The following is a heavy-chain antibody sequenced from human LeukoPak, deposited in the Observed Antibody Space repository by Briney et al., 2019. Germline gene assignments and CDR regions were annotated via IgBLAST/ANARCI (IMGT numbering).Heavy chain of an antibody. D-gene: IGHD3-3*01. Sequence: ASVKVSCKASGYTFTGYYMHWVRQAPGQGLEWMGWINPNSGGTNYAQKFQGRVTMTRDTSISTAYMELSRLRSDDTAVHYCARTSTIFGVVISDNDAFDIWGQGTMVTVSS. V-gene: IGHV1-2*02. CDR2: INPNSGGT. CDR1: GYTFTGYY. CDR3: ARTSTIFGVVISDNDAFDI. J-gene: IGHJ3*02.